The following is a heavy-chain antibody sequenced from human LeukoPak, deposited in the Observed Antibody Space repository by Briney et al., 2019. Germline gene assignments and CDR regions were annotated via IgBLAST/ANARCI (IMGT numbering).Heavy chain of an antibody. CDR1: GFTFSTFS. CDR3: ARRTFPNDAFDV. CDR2: ISGSGSDI. J-gene: IGHJ3*01. D-gene: IGHD1-7*01. V-gene: IGHV3-21*01. Sequence: GRSLRLSCAASGFTFSTFSMNWVRQTPGKGLEWVSAISGSGSDIYYADSVKGRFTISRDNPKRSLYLQMNSLRAEDTAVYYCARRTFPNDAFDVWGQGTVVTVSS.